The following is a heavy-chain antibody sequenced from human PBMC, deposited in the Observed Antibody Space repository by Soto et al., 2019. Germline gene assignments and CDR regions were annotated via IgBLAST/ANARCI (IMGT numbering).Heavy chain of an antibody. Sequence: GGSLRLSCTASGFPCEDYTMHWVRQAPGKGLEWVSLISWDGGSTYYADSVKGRFTISRDNSKNSLYLQMNSLRTEDTALYYCAKDTGTIFGSYYGMDVWGQGTTVTVSS. J-gene: IGHJ6*02. D-gene: IGHD3-3*01. V-gene: IGHV3-43*01. CDR1: GFPCEDYT. CDR2: ISWDGGST. CDR3: AKDTGTIFGSYYGMDV.